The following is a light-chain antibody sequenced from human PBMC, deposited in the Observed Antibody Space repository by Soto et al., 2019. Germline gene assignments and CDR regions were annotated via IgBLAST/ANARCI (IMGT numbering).Light chain of an antibody. CDR3: NSYTSSSTLYV. CDR2: DVS. Sequence: QSALTQPASVSGSPGQSISISCTGTSSDVGGYNYVSWYQQHPGKAPKLMIYDVSYRPSGVSNRFSGSKSGNTASLTISGLQAEDEPDYYCNSYTSSSTLYVFGTGTKLTVL. J-gene: IGLJ1*01. CDR1: SSDVGGYNY. V-gene: IGLV2-14*01.